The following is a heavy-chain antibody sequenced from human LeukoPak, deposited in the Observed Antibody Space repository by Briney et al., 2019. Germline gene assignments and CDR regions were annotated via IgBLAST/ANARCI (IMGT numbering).Heavy chain of an antibody. D-gene: IGHD4/OR15-4a*01. V-gene: IGHV3-7*01. CDR2: TTHDEYQK. CDR1: GFTFSKFW. Sequence: GGSLRLSCAASGFTFSKFWMTCVRHAPGKTLEWVANTTHDEYQKYYVDSVAGRYIIYRDKAKNSLYLQVNYLRAEGPVVLFCARDGARAGRYYHMDVWGKGTTVTVSS. J-gene: IGHJ6*03. CDR3: ARDGARAGRYYHMDV.